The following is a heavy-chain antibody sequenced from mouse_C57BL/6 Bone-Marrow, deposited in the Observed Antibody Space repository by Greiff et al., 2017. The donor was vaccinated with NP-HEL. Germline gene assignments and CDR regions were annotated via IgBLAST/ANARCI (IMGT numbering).Heavy chain of an antibody. CDR3: ARTFDGYYVFAY. CDR2: IDPSDSET. D-gene: IGHD2-3*01. Sequence: QVQLQQPGAELVRPGSSVKLSCKASGYTFTSYWMHWVKQRPIQGLEWIGNIDPSDSETHYNQKFKDKATLTVDKSSSTAYMQLSSLTSEDSAVYYCARTFDGYYVFAYWGQGTLVTVSA. J-gene: IGHJ3*01. CDR1: GYTFTSYW. V-gene: IGHV1-52*01.